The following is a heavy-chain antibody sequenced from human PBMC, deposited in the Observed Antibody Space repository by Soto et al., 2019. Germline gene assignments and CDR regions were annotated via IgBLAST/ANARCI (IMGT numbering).Heavy chain of an antibody. CDR2: ISGGGRFT. V-gene: IGHV3-23*01. D-gene: IGHD1-26*01. CDR3: AKSGPTNYFDY. Sequence: GGALRLSCAAAGFTFSSAAINWGRHAPGKGLEWVSGISGGGRFTYSADSVKGRFTISRDDSKNTLYLQMNSLRGEDTAVYFCAKSGPTNYFDYWGQGTLVTVSS. J-gene: IGHJ4*02. CDR1: GFTFSSAA.